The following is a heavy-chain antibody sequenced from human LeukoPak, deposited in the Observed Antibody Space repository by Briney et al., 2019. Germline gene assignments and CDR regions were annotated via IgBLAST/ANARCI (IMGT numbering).Heavy chain of an antibody. Sequence: GGSLRLSCAASGFTFSDYWMNWVRQAPGKGLEWVANMKEGGSEKYCVDCVKGRFTISRDNAKNSLYLQMNSLRVEGTAVYYCARGPNYGSRSDYFDYWGQGTLVTVSS. V-gene: IGHV3-7*03. CDR1: GFTFSDYW. CDR3: ARGPNYGSRSDYFDY. CDR2: MKEGGSEK. J-gene: IGHJ4*02. D-gene: IGHD3-10*01.